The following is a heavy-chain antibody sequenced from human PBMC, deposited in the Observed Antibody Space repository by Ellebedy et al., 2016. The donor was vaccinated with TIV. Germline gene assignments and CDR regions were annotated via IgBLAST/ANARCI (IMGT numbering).Heavy chain of an antibody. V-gene: IGHV1-69*06. J-gene: IGHJ5*02. Sequence: SVKVSXXASGGTFSSYAISWVRQAPGQGLEWMGGIIPIFGTANYAQKFQGRVTITADKSTSTAYMELSSLRSEDTAVYYCARDGYSYGYSWFDPWGQGTLVTVSS. CDR3: ARDGYSYGYSWFDP. CDR1: GGTFSSYA. CDR2: IIPIFGTA. D-gene: IGHD5-18*01.